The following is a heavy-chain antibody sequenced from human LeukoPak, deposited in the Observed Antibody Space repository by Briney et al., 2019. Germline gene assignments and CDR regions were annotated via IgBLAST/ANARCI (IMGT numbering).Heavy chain of an antibody. D-gene: IGHD3-22*01. J-gene: IGHJ6*02. Sequence: ASVKVSCKASGYTFTGYDMHWVRQAPGQGLEWMGRINPNSGGTNYAQKFQGRVTMTRDTSISTAYMELSRLRSDDTAVYYCARALPDYYDSTYYYGMDVWGQGTTVTVSS. CDR2: INPNSGGT. V-gene: IGHV1-2*06. CDR3: ARALPDYYDSTYYYGMDV. CDR1: GYTFTGYD.